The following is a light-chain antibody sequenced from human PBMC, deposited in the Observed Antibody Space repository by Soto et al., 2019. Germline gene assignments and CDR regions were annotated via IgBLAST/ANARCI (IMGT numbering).Light chain of an antibody. CDR3: QQYNTYSKT. CDR1: QSISSY. Sequence: DIQMTQSPSSLSASVGDRVTITCRASQSISSYLNWYQQKPGKVPKLLIYAASSLQSGVPSRFSGSGSGTDFTLTISSLQPDDSASYYCQQYNTYSKTFGQGTKVDIK. CDR2: AAS. V-gene: IGKV1-39*01. J-gene: IGKJ1*01.